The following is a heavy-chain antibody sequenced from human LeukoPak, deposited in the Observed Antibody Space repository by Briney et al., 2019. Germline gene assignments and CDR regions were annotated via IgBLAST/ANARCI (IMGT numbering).Heavy chain of an antibody. CDR3: ASAYCGGDCYSNYFDY. CDR1: GFTFSSYA. D-gene: IGHD2-21*01. CDR2: ISYDGSNK. J-gene: IGHJ4*02. Sequence: GGSLRLSCAASGFTFSSYAMHWVLQAPGKGLEWVAVISYDGSNKYYADSVKGRFTISRDNSKNTLYLQMNSLRAEDTAVYYCASAYCGGDCYSNYFDYWGQGTLVTVSS. V-gene: IGHV3-30-3*01.